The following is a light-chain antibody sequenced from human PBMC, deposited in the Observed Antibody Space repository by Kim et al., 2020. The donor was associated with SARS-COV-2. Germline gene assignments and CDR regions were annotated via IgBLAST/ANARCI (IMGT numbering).Light chain of an antibody. CDR3: GSYAGSNNYV. J-gene: IGLJ1*01. V-gene: IGLV2-8*01. Sequence: GQSVTISCTGSSGDVGGYNYVSWYQEHPGNAPKRMIYEVNKRPSGVPDRFSGSKSGNTASLTVSGLQAEDEADYYCGSYAGSNNYVFGTGTKVTVL. CDR1: SGDVGGYNY. CDR2: EVN.